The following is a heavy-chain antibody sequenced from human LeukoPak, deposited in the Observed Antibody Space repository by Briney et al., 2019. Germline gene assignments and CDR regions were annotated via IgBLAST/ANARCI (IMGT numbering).Heavy chain of an antibody. J-gene: IGHJ6*02. V-gene: IGHV3-30-3*01. Sequence: GRSLTLSCAASGFTFSSYAMHWVRQSPGKGLEWVAVISYDGSNKYYADFVNGRFTISRDNSKNTLYLQMNSLRAEDTAVYYCAREDYGDSRIPYYGMDGWGQGTTVIVS. CDR2: ISYDGSNK. CDR3: AREDYGDSRIPYYGMDG. CDR1: GFTFSSYA. D-gene: IGHD4-17*01.